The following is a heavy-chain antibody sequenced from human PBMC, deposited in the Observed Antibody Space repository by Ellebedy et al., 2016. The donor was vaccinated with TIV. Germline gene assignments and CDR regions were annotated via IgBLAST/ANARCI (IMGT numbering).Heavy chain of an antibody. J-gene: IGHJ6*01. CDR2: INSSGGST. CDR1: GYTFTRNY. CDR3: GGGAGVLRFLEWSPGNYFQGV. V-gene: IGHV1-46*01. D-gene: IGHD3-3*01. Sequence: ASVKVSCXASGYTFTRNYMHWVRQAPGQGLEWMGMINSSGGSTSYAQKFQGRVTMTRDTSTSTFFMELGSLRSEDTAVYYCGGGAGVLRFLEWSPGNYFQGVWGKGTTVTVSS.